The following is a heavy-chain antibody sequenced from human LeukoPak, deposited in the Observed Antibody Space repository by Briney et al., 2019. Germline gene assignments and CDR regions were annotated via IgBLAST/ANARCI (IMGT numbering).Heavy chain of an antibody. J-gene: IGHJ4*02. Sequence: ASVKVSCKASGYTFTSYGISWVRQAPGQGLEWMGWISAYNGNKNYAQKLQGRVTMTTDTSTSTAYMDLRSLRSDDTAVYYCARRSPLDYDFWSGYYWALFDYWGQGTLVTVSS. CDR3: ARRSPLDYDFWSGYYWALFDY. CDR2: ISAYNGNK. D-gene: IGHD3-3*01. CDR1: GYTFTSYG. V-gene: IGHV1-18*01.